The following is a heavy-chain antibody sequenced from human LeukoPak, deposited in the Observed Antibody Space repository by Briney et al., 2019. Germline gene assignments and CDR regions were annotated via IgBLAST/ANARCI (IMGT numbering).Heavy chain of an antibody. CDR1: GFTFSSYA. Sequence: GGSLRLSCAASGFTFSSYAMSWVRRAPGKGLEWVSAISGSGGSTYYADSVKGRFTISRDNSKNTLYLQMNSLRAEDTAVYYCAHIAAAGSDAFDIWGQGTMVTVSS. D-gene: IGHD6-13*01. J-gene: IGHJ3*02. V-gene: IGHV3-23*01. CDR3: AHIAAAGSDAFDI. CDR2: ISGSGGST.